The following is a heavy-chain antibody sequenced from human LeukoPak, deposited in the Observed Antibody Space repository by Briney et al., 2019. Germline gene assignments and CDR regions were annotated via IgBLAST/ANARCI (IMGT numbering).Heavy chain of an antibody. D-gene: IGHD1-26*01. CDR1: GFTFSSYD. J-gene: IGHJ5*02. CDR3: ARPRVGATGWFDP. V-gene: IGHV3-30*02. Sequence: GGSLRLSCAASGFTFSSYDIHWVRQAPGKGLEWVAFIRYDGSNKYYADSVRGRFTISRDNSKNTLYLHMNSLRAEDTAVYFCARPRVGATGWFDPWGQGTLVTVSS. CDR2: IRYDGSNK.